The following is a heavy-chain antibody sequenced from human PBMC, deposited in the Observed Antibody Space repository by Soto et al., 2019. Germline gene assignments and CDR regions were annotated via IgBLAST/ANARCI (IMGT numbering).Heavy chain of an antibody. D-gene: IGHD4-17*01. V-gene: IGHV3-30*18. CDR3: AKGTTVTTDYYYGMDV. CDR2: ISYDGSNK. CDR1: GFTFSSYG. Sequence: QVQLVESGGGVVQPGRSLRLSCAASGFTFSSYGMHWVRQAPGKGLEWVADISYDGSNKYYADSVKGRFTISRDNSKNTLYLQMNSLRAEDTAVYYCAKGTTVTTDYYYGMDVWGQGTTVTVSS. J-gene: IGHJ6*02.